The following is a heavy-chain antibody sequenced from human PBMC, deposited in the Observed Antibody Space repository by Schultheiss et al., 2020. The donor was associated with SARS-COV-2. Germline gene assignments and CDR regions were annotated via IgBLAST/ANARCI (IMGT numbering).Heavy chain of an antibody. V-gene: IGHV4-38-2*01. D-gene: IGHD2-21*02. CDR1: GYSISSGYF. J-gene: IGHJ4*02. CDR3: ARMEVTAIPYYFDY. Sequence: SQTLSLTCAVSGYSISSGYFWGWIRQPPGKGLECIGSLYHSGSTYYNPSLKSRVITSLDPSKNQFSLKLSSVTAADTAVYYCARMEVTAIPYYFDYWGQGILVTVSS. CDR2: LYHSGST.